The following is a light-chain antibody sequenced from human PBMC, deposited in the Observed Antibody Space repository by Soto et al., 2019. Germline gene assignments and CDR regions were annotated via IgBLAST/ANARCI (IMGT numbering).Light chain of an antibody. CDR2: LGS. CDR1: QSLLHINGNIY. J-gene: IGKJ1*01. V-gene: IGKV2-28*01. CDR3: MQAIQAPRT. Sequence: DIVLTQSPLSLPVTPGEPASISCRASQSLLHINGNIYLDWYLQKPGKSPQLLIYLGSIRDSGVPDRFSGSGSDTDFTLKITRVEAEDVGFYYCMQAIQAPRTFGLGTKVEIK.